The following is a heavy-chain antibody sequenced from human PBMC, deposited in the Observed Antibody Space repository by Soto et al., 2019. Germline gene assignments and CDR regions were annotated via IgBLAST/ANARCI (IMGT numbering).Heavy chain of an antibody. D-gene: IGHD4-17*01. Sequence: GGSLRLSCAASGFTFSSYAMSWVRQAPGKGLEWVSAISGSGGSTYYADSVKGRFTISRDNPKNTLYLQMNSLRAEDTAVYYCAKAEDYGGNTHFDYWGQGTLVTVSS. V-gene: IGHV3-23*01. CDR2: ISGSGGST. CDR3: AKAEDYGGNTHFDY. J-gene: IGHJ4*02. CDR1: GFTFSSYA.